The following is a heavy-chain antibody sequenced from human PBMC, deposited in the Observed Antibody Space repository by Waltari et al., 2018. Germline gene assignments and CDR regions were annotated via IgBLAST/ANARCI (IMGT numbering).Heavy chain of an antibody. Sequence: QVHLAQSGAEVKKPGASVKISCTDSGYTLPSYTIHWVRPAPGQRLEWMGWISSGNGKTKYSQTLQGRLTITRDTSASTVYMEMNSVRSEDTAVYYCARDLTGYYDDNNGYYYGPSVFDYWGQGTLVTVSS. J-gene: IGHJ4*02. CDR2: ISSGNGKT. D-gene: IGHD3-22*01. V-gene: IGHV1-3*01. CDR1: GYTLPSYT. CDR3: ARDLTGYYDDNNGYYYGPSVFDY.